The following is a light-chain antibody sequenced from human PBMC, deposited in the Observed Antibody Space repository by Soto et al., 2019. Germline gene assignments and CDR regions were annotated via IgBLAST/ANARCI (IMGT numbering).Light chain of an antibody. V-gene: IGKV3-20*01. J-gene: IGKJ5*01. Sequence: EIVLTQYPGTLSLSPGERATLSCRASQSFSSSYLAWYQQKPGQAPRLLIYGASSRATGIPDRFSGSGAGTYFTLIISRLEHEDFAVYYCQQYGTSITFGQGTRLEI. CDR3: QQYGTSIT. CDR2: GAS. CDR1: QSFSSSY.